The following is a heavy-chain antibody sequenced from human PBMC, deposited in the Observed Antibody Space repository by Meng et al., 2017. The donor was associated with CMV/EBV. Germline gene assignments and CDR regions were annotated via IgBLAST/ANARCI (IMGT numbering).Heavy chain of an antibody. V-gene: IGHV3-53*01. Sequence: GESLKISCAASGFTVSSNYMSWVRQAPGKGLEWVSVIYSGGSTYYADSVKGRFTISRDNSKNTLYLQMNSLRAEDTAVYYCAKSVGATTGYFDYWGQGTLVTVSS. D-gene: IGHD1-26*01. J-gene: IGHJ4*02. CDR2: IYSGGST. CDR1: GFTVSSNY. CDR3: AKSVGATTGYFDY.